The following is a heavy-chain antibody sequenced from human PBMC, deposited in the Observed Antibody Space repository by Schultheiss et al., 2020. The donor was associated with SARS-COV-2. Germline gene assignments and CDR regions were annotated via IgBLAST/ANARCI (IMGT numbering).Heavy chain of an antibody. CDR3: AKDLGLLWFGDAYYYYGMDV. D-gene: IGHD3-10*01. Sequence: ASVKVSCKASGYTFTGYYMHWVRQAPGQGLEWMGWINPNSGGTNYAQKFQGRVTMTRNTSISTAYMELSSLRSEDTALYYCAKDLGLLWFGDAYYYYGMDVWGQGTTVTVSS. CDR2: INPNSGGT. J-gene: IGHJ6*02. CDR1: GYTFTGYY. V-gene: IGHV1-2*02.